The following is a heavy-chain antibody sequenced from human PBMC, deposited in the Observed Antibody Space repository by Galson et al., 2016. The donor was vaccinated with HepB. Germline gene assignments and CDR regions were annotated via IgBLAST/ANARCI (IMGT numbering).Heavy chain of an antibody. CDR1: GASIRSRSFY. D-gene: IGHD3-22*01. Sequence: ETLSLTCTVSGASIRSRSFYWGWIRQPPGKGLEWIGSDYYDARTSYNPPLQNRVTLSIATSKTQFSLGLSSVTAADTSVYYCARLLGYDSSDIWGQGTLVIVSS. CDR2: DYYDART. V-gene: IGHV4-39*01. CDR3: ARLLGYDSSDI. J-gene: IGHJ4*02.